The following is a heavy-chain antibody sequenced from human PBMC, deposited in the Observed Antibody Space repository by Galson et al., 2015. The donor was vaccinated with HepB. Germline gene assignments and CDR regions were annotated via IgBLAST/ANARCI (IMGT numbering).Heavy chain of an antibody. CDR1: GSTISNSW. D-gene: IGHD6-19*01. V-gene: IGHV3-7*01. CDR3: ARVPFGSGWPYYYYYGMDV. CDR2: INQDGSDK. Sequence: SLRLSCAASGSTISNSWMSWVRQAPGKGLEWVANINQDGSDKYYVDPVRGRFTISRDNAKNSLHLQMNSLRAEDTAVYYCARVPFGSGWPYYYYYGMDVWGQGTTVTVSS. J-gene: IGHJ6*02.